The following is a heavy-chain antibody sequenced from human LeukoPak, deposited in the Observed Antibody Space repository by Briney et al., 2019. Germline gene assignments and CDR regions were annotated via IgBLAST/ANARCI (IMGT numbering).Heavy chain of an antibody. V-gene: IGHV4-39*01. J-gene: IGHJ4*02. D-gene: IGHD3-10*01. CDR1: GGSISSSSYY. CDR2: IYYSGST. CDR3: ARNSTVRGAVDY. Sequence: PSETLSLTCTVSGGSISSSSYYWGWIRQPPGKGLEWIGSIYYSGSTYYNPSLKSRVTISVDTSKNQFSLKLSSVTAADTAVYYCARNSTVRGAVDYWGQGSLVTVSS.